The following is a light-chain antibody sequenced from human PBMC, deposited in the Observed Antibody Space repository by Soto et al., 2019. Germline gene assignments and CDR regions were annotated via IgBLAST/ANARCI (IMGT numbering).Light chain of an antibody. V-gene: IGKV3-15*01. CDR1: QSLNGN. J-gene: IGKJ1*01. Sequence: EIVMTQSPATLSVSPGERATLSCRASQSLNGNVAWYQQRSGQAPRLFSYRASTRATGVPGRFSASGSGTDFTLTISSLQSEDSAVYYCQQYSKWPPWTFGPGTKVDI. CDR2: RAS. CDR3: QQYSKWPPWT.